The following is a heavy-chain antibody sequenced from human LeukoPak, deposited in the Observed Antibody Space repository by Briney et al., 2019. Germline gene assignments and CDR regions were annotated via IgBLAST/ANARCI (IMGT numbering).Heavy chain of an antibody. D-gene: IGHD3-3*02. CDR1: GYTFTGYY. CDR3: ARLATQGPWFDP. J-gene: IGHJ5*02. Sequence: ASVKVSCKASGYTFTGYYMHWVRQAPGQGLEWMGWITPNSGGTNYAQKFQGRVTMTRDTSISTAYMELSRLRSADTAVYYCARLATQGPWFDPWGQGTLVTVSS. CDR2: ITPNSGGT. V-gene: IGHV1-2*02.